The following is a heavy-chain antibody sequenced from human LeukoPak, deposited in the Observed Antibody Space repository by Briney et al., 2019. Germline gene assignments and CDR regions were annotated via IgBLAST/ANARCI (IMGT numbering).Heavy chain of an antibody. D-gene: IGHD5-18*01. CDR1: GFTFSSYS. CDR2: ISSSSSYI. V-gene: IGHV3-21*01. Sequence: GRSLRLSCAASGFTFSSYSINWVRQAPGKGLEWVSSISSSSSYIYYTDSVKGRFTISRDNAKISLFLQMNSLRAEDTAVYYCARADWDTAMIDYWGQGTLLTVSS. J-gene: IGHJ4*02. CDR3: ARADWDTAMIDY.